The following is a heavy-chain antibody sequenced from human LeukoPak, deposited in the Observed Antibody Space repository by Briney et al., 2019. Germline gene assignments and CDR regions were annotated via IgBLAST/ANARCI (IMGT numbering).Heavy chain of an antibody. CDR2: IYYSGSS. J-gene: IGHJ4*02. V-gene: IGHV4-39*01. D-gene: IGHD3-10*01. Sequence: PSETLSLTCTVSGGSVIRSSDLWVWIRQPPGKGLEWIGGIYYSGSSYFDPSLKNRINISIDTSKNQFFLRVTSVTAADTAVYYCARYYGSGSKTVRAIDYWGQGTLVIVSS. CDR1: GGSVIRSSDL. CDR3: ARYYGSGSKTVRAIDY.